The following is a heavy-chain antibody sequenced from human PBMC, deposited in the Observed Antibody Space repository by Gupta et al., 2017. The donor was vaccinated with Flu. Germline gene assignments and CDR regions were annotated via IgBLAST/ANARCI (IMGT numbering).Heavy chain of an antibody. J-gene: IGHJ1*01. V-gene: IGHV3-74*03. CDR3: ASDVSTLYYDISLFKY. Sequence: DVHLVESGGGLVQPGGSLRLSCAVSGITFTSYRMHWVRHAPGKGLVWVARINSDGTATVYADSVKGRFTISRDNAKNTLYLQMNSLRADDTAVYYCASDVSTLYYDISLFKYWGQGALVTVSS. CDR1: GITFTSYR. CDR2: INSDGTAT. D-gene: IGHD3-22*01.